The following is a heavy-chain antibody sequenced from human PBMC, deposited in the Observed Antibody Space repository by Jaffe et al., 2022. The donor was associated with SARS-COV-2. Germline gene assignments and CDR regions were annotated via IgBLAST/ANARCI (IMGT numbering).Heavy chain of an antibody. V-gene: IGHV3-7*01. J-gene: IGHJ6*02. D-gene: IGHD4-17*01. CDR1: GFTFSSYW. CDR2: IKQDGSEK. Sequence: EVQLVESGGGLVQPGGSLRLSCAASGFTFSSYWMSWVRQAPGKGLEWVANIKQDGSEKYYVDSVKGRFTISRDNAKNSLYLQMNSLRAEDTAVYYCARRGDYETNYYYYYGMDVWGQGTTVTVSS. CDR3: ARRGDYETNYYYYYGMDV.